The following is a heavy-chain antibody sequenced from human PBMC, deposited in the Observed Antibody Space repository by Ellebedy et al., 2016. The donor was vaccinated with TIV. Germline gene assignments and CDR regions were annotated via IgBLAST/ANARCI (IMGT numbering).Heavy chain of an antibody. Sequence: GGSLRLXXAASGFTFSSYSMNWVRQAPGKGLEWVSYISSSSSTIYYADSVKGRFTISRDNSKNTLYLQMNSLRAEDTAVYYCAKEVTAIFGVVINWGQGTLVTVSS. D-gene: IGHD3-3*01. CDR3: AKEVTAIFGVVIN. CDR2: ISSSSSTI. V-gene: IGHV3-48*01. CDR1: GFTFSSYS. J-gene: IGHJ4*02.